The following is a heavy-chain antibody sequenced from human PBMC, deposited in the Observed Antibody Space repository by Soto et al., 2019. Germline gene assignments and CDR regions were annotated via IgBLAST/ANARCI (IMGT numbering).Heavy chain of an antibody. J-gene: IGHJ6*02. CDR3: AREMTIFGVAPGGGVDV. CDR1: GESISSSSYY. D-gene: IGHD3-3*01. V-gene: IGHV4-39*02. CDR2: IYYSGRT. Sequence: SETLSLTCIVSGESISSSSYYWGWIRQPPGKGLEWIGSIYYSGRTYYNPSFKSRVTISIDTSKNQFSLKLSSVTATDTAVYYCAREMTIFGVAPGGGVDVWGQGTTVTVSS.